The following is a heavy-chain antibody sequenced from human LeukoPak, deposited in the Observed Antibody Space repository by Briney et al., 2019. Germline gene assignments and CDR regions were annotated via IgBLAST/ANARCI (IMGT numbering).Heavy chain of an antibody. CDR3: ATRYFDL. Sequence: GGSLRLSCAAAGFTCSNYWMNWVRQAPGKGLEWVANVKEDGSEKYYVASVKGRFTISRDNAKNSLYLQMNSLRAEDTAVYYCATRYFDLWGRGTLVTVSS. CDR2: VKEDGSEK. J-gene: IGHJ2*01. V-gene: IGHV3-7*01. CDR1: GFTCSNYW.